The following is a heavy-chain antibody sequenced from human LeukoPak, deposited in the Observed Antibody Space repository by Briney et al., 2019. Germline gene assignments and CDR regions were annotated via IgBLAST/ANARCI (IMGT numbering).Heavy chain of an antibody. CDR1: GFTFSTYS. Sequence: GGSLRLSCAASGFTFSTYSMNWVRQAPGKGLAWVSSITSSSSYIYYADSVKGRFTFSRDNAKNSLYLQMNSLRAEDTAVYYCAKGGHAYYDSSGYRYYFDYWGQGTLVTVSS. D-gene: IGHD3-22*01. J-gene: IGHJ4*02. CDR3: AKGGHAYYDSSGYRYYFDY. V-gene: IGHV3-21*01. CDR2: ITSSSSYI.